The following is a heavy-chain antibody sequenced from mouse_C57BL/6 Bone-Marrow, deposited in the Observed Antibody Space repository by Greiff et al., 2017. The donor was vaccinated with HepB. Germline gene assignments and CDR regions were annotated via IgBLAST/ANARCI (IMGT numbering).Heavy chain of an antibody. CDR1: GYTFTNYW. CDR2: IYPGGGYT. Sequence: VKLQQSGAELVRPGTSVKMSCKASGYTFTNYWIGWAKQRPGHGLEWIGDIYPGGGYTNYNEKFKGKATLTADKSSSTAYMQFSSLTSEDSAIYYCARRSPYYYGSSYGYWGQGTTLTVSS. D-gene: IGHD1-1*01. V-gene: IGHV1-63*01. J-gene: IGHJ2*01. CDR3: ARRSPYYYGSSYGY.